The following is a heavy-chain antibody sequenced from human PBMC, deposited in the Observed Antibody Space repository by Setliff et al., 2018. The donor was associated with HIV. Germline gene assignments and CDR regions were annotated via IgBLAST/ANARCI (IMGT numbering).Heavy chain of an antibody. D-gene: IGHD2-21*02. J-gene: IGHJ5*02. Sequence: SETLSLTCAVYGGSFSAYHWSWIRQPAGKGLEWIGRIYTSGITNYNPSLKSRVIISVDTSKNQFSLKLSSVTAADTAVYYCVTMTANWFDPWGQGTLVTVSS. V-gene: IGHV4-59*10. CDR1: GGSFSAYH. CDR3: VTMTANWFDP. CDR2: IYTSGIT.